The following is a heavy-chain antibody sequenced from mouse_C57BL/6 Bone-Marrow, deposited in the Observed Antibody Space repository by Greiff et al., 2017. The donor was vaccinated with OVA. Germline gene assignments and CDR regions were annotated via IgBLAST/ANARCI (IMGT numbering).Heavy chain of an antibody. CDR2: IDPSDSYT. CDR1: GYTFTSYW. J-gene: IGHJ3*01. Sequence: QVQLQQPGAELVKPGASVKLSCKASGYTFTSYWMQWVKQRPGQGLEWIGEIDPSDSYTNYNQKFKGKATLTVDTSSSTAYMQLISLTSDDSSVYYCARLRRFAYWGQGTLVTVSA. CDR3: ARLRRFAY. V-gene: IGHV1-50*01.